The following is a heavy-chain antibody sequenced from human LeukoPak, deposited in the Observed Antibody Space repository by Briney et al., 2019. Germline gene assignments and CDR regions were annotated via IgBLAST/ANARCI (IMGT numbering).Heavy chain of an antibody. V-gene: IGHV1-8*01. CDR1: GYTFTSYD. Sequence: ASVKVSCKASGYTFTSYDINWVRQATGQGLEWMGWMNPNSGNTGYAQKFQGRVTMTRNTSISTAYMELSSLRSEDTAVYYCARAIAAAGTSPYYYMDVWGKGTTVTVSS. D-gene: IGHD6-13*01. CDR3: ARAIAAAGTSPYYYMDV. J-gene: IGHJ6*03. CDR2: MNPNSGNT.